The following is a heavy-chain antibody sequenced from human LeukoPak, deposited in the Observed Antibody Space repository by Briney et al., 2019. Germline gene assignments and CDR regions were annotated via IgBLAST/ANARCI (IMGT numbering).Heavy chain of an antibody. V-gene: IGHV1-24*01. CDR2: FDPEDGET. CDR1: GYTLTELS. J-gene: IGHJ3*01. CDR3: ATDPPDSSGYYPFPTL. D-gene: IGHD3-22*01. Sequence: ASVKVSCKVSGYTLTELSMHWLRQAPGKGLEWMGGFDPEDGETIYAQKFQGRVTMTEDTSTDTAYMELSSLRSEDTAVYYCATDPPDSSGYYPFPTLWGQGTMVTVSS.